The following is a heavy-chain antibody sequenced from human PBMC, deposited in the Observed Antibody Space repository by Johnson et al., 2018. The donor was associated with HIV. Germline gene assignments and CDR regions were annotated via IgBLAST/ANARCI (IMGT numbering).Heavy chain of an antibody. CDR1: GFTFSSYG. V-gene: IGHV3-48*04. CDR2: ISSSGSPI. J-gene: IGHJ3*02. CDR3: ASLYAFDI. Sequence: VQLVESGGGVVQPGGSLRLSCAASGFTFSSYGMHWVRQAPGKGLEWVSYISSSGSPIYYADSVKGRFTISRDNAKNSLYLQMNSLRAEDTAVYYCASLYAFDIWGQGTMVTVSS.